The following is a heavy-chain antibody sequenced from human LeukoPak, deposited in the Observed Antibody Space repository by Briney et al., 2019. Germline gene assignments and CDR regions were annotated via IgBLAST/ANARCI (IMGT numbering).Heavy chain of an antibody. CDR1: GGTFSSYA. CDR3: ARCGRVIPDAFDI. D-gene: IGHD2-21*01. CDR2: IIPIFGTA. J-gene: IGHJ3*02. V-gene: IGHV1-69*05. Sequence: GASVKVSCKASGGTFSSYAISWVRQAPGQGLEWMGGIIPIFGTANYAQKFQGRVTITTDESTSTAYMELSSLRSEDTAVYYCARCGRVIPDAFDIWGQGTMVTVSS.